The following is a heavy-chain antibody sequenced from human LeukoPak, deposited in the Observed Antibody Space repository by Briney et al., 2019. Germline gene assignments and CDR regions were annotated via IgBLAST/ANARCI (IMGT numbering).Heavy chain of an antibody. V-gene: IGHV3-23*01. CDR2: ISVTGGTT. CDR1: GFTFSTYG. D-gene: IGHD3-10*01. Sequence: GGSLRLSCEASGFTFSTYGMSWVRQAPGKGLEWLSSISVTGGTTKYADPLRGRFTISRDNSKNTLYLQMSSLRAEDTAVYYCAKKRSSGSPYFDYWGQGTLVTVSS. J-gene: IGHJ4*02. CDR3: AKKRSSGSPYFDY.